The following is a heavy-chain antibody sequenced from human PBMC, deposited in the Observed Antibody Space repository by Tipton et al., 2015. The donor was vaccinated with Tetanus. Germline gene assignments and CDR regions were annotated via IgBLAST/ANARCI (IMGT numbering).Heavy chain of an antibody. V-gene: IGHV3-7*01. CDR1: GFTFSDLW. CDR3: ARGLERLYCSSTVCHPNWCGP. J-gene: IGHJ5*02. Sequence: SLRLSCAASGFTFSDLWMTWVRQAPGKGLEWVANIKHDGSEKSYVDSVKGRFSVSRDNAKNSLFLQMNSLRVEDTAVYYCARGLERLYCSSTVCHPNWCGPWGQGTLVTVSS. CDR2: IKHDGSEK. D-gene: IGHD2-2*01.